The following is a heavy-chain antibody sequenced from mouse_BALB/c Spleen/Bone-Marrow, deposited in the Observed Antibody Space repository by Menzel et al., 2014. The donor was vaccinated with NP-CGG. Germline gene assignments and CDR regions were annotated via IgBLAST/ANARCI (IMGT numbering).Heavy chain of an antibody. J-gene: IGHJ4*01. CDR3: ARDYYYGAMDY. V-gene: IGHV7-1*02. Sequence: EVKVEESGGGLVQPGGSLRLSCATSGFTFSDFYMEWVRQPPGKGLEWIAASRNKANDYTTEYSASVKGRFIVSRDTSQSILYLQMNALRAEDTAIYYCARDYYYGAMDYWGQGTSVTVSS. D-gene: IGHD1-1*01. CDR1: GFTFSDFY. CDR2: SRNKANDYTT.